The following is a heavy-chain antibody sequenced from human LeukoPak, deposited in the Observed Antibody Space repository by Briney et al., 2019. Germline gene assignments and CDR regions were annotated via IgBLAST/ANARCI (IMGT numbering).Heavy chain of an antibody. D-gene: IGHD2-2*01. V-gene: IGHV3-23*01. Sequence: GGSLRLSCAASGFTFSSYAMSWVRQAPGKGLEWVSAISGSGGSTYYADSVKGRFTISRDNSKNTLYLRMNSLRAEDTAVYYCAKEVVPAAKGVYYYGMDVWGQGTTVTVSS. CDR1: GFTFSSYA. J-gene: IGHJ6*02. CDR2: ISGSGGST. CDR3: AKEVVPAAKGVYYYGMDV.